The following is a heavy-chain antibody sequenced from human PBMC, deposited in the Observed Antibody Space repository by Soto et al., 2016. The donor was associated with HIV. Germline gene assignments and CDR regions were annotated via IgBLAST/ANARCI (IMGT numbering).Heavy chain of an antibody. CDR1: GYTFINFF. Sequence: QVQLVQSGAEVKKPGASVKVSCKASGYTFINFFIYWVRQAPGQGPEWMGIVNPSGGSTTYAQRFRGRVTMTRDTSTSTVYMELRSLRSEDTAVYYCGITTYCRADCYSGYYYIDVWGKGTTVTVSS. CDR3: GITTYCRADCYSGYYYIDV. V-gene: IGHV1-46*01. CDR2: VNPSGGST. J-gene: IGHJ6*03. D-gene: IGHD2-21*02.